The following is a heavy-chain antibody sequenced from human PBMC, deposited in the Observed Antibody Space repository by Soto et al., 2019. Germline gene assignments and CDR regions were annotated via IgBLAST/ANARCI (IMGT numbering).Heavy chain of an antibody. CDR2: TYYSGST. D-gene: IGHD3-3*01. J-gene: IGHJ4*02. V-gene: IGHV4-31*03. Sequence: PSETLSLTCTVSGGSISSGGYYWSWIRQHPGKGLEWIGYTYYSGSTYYNPSLKSRVTISVDTSKNQFSLKLSSVTAADTAVYYCARMRDYDFWSGLYYFDYWGQGTLVTVSS. CDR3: ARMRDYDFWSGLYYFDY. CDR1: GGSISSGGYY.